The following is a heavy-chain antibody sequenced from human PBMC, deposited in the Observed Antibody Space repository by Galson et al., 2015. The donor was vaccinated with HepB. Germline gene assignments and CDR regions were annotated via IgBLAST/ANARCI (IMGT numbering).Heavy chain of an antibody. D-gene: IGHD3-10*01. CDR3: ARTLYLGDMVRGVTGPLIYYYYGMDV. V-gene: IGHV1-69*02. J-gene: IGHJ6*02. CDR1: GGTFSSYT. Sequence: SVKVACKASGGTFSSYTISWVRQAPGQGLEWMGRIIPILGIANYAQKFQGRVTITADKSTSTAYMELSSLRSEDTAVYYCARTLYLGDMVRGVTGPLIYYYYGMDVWGQGTTVTVSS. CDR2: IIPILGIA.